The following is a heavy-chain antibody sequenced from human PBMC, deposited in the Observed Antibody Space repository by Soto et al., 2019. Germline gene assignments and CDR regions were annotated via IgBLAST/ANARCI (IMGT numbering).Heavy chain of an antibody. CDR3: TRHSAHLSGDV. J-gene: IGHJ6*02. V-gene: IGHV4-39*01. CDR2: IEYSGNT. CDR1: GGSIGTSAYY. D-gene: IGHD1-26*01. Sequence: QLQLQEAGPGLVKPSETLSLTCTVSGGSIGTSAYYWAWIRQVPGMGLEWIGSIEYSGNTYYNPSLKSLVTIFADMSTNLFSLKLSSVTAGDTALYYFTRHSAHLSGDVWGRWTRVTVSS.